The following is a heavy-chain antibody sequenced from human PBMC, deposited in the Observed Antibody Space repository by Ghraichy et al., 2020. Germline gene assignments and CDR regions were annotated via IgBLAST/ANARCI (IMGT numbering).Heavy chain of an antibody. CDR1: GYTLTELS. J-gene: IGHJ5*02. CDR3: ATLGSDSSPTRGAP. D-gene: IGHD3-22*01. CDR2: FDPEDGET. V-gene: IGHV1-24*01. Sequence: ASVNVSCKVSGYTLTELSMHWVRQAPGKGLEWMGGFDPEDGETIYAQKFQGRVTMTEDTSTDTAYMELSSLRSEDTAVYYCATLGSDSSPTRGAPWGQGTLVTVSS.